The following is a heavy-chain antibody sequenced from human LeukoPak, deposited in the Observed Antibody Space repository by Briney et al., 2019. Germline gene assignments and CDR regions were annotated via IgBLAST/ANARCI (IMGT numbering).Heavy chain of an antibody. D-gene: IGHD6-19*01. J-gene: IGHJ4*02. CDR2: INRDGRST. CDR3: ARDGSGWSFDY. V-gene: IGHV3-74*01. Sequence: GGSLRLSCAASGFTFSDYWMHWVRQAPGKGPVWVSRINRDGRSTNYADSVKGRFTISRDNAKNTLYLQMDSLRAEDTAVYYCARDGSGWSFDYWGQRTLVTVSS. CDR1: GFTFSDYW.